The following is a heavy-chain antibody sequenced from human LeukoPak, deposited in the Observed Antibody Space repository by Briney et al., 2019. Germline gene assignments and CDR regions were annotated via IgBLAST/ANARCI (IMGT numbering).Heavy chain of an antibody. CDR3: ARIKKDYYYDSSGYPYYFDY. CDR1: GGSISSYY. J-gene: IGHJ4*02. CDR2: IYYSGST. V-gene: IGHV4-59*01. Sequence: PSETLSLTCTVSGGSISSYYWSWIRQPPGKGLEWIGYIYYSGSTNYNPSLKSRVTISVDTSKNQFSLKLSSVTAADTAVYYCARIKKDYYYDSSGYPYYFDYWGQGTLVTVSS. D-gene: IGHD3-22*01.